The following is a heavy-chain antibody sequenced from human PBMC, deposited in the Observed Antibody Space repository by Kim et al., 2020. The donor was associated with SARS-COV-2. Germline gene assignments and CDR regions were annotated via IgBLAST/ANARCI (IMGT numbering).Heavy chain of an antibody. CDR2: IYYSGST. Sequence: SETLSLTCPVSGGSISSSSYYWGWIRQPPGKGLEWIGSIYYSGSTYYNPSLKSRVTISVDTSKNQFSLKLSSVTAADTAVYYCARYTAMGLFDYWGQGTLVTVSS. V-gene: IGHV4-39*01. CDR1: GGSISSSSYY. J-gene: IGHJ4*02. D-gene: IGHD5-18*01. CDR3: ARYTAMGLFDY.